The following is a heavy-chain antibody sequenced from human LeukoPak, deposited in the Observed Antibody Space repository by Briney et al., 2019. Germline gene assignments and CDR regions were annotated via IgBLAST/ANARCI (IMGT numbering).Heavy chain of an antibody. Sequence: SETLSLTCAVYGGSFSSYYWSWIRQPPGKGLEWIGEINHSGSTNYNPSLKSRVTISVDTSKNQFSLKLSSVTAADTAVYYCARGTTYYYDSSGYHTNYYYYYGMDVWGQGTTVTVSS. V-gene: IGHV4-34*01. CDR1: GGSFSSYY. D-gene: IGHD3-22*01. CDR2: INHSGST. J-gene: IGHJ6*02. CDR3: ARGTTYYYDSSGYHTNYYYYYGMDV.